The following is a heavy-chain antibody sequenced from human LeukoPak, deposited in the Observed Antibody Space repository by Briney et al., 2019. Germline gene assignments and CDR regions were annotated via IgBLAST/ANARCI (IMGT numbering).Heavy chain of an antibody. CDR2: IYHSGST. Sequence: SETLSLTCTVSGYSISSGFYWGWIRQPPGKGLECIGSIYHSGSTYYNPSLKSRVTISVDTLKNQFSLNLSSVTAADTAMYYCARAVGTSRNFFDYWGQGTLVTVSS. V-gene: IGHV4-38-2*02. CDR1: GYSISSGFY. J-gene: IGHJ4*02. D-gene: IGHD4-23*01. CDR3: ARAVGTSRNFFDY.